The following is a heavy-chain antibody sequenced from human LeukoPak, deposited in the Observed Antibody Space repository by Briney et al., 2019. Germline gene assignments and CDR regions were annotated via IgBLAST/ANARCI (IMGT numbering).Heavy chain of an antibody. Sequence: PAASVKVSCKASGYTFTGYGISWVRQAPGQGLEWMGWISAYNGNTNYAQKLQGRVTMTVDTSTSTAYMELRSLRSDDTAVYYCARRIVGGHLGDYWGQGTLVTVSS. CDR3: ARRIVGGHLGDY. D-gene: IGHD1-26*01. CDR2: ISAYNGNT. CDR1: GYTFTGYG. V-gene: IGHV1-18*01. J-gene: IGHJ4*02.